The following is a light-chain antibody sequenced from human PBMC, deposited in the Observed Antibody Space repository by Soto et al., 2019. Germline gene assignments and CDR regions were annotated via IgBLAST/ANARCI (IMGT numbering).Light chain of an antibody. V-gene: IGLV9-49*01. CDR2: VGPGGIVG. CDR3: GADPGSVRDLVSYV. J-gene: IGLJ1*01. Sequence: QSVLTQPPSASASLGASVTLTCTLNSGYSKYNVYWYQQRPGAGPSFVMRVGPGGIVGSRGDVIPDRFSVLGSGLNRYLTIKNIHEEAGGDYRWGADPGSVRDLVSYVFGPGTKLTVL. CDR1: SGYSKYN.